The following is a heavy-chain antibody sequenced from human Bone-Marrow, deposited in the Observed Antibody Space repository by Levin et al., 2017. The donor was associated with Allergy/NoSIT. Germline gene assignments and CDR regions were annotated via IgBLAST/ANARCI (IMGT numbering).Heavy chain of an antibody. V-gene: IGHV3-30*03. J-gene: IGHJ4*02. CDR2: ISCDGSNT. CDR1: GFTFSNYG. Sequence: GESLKISCAASGFTFSNYGMHWVRQAPGKGLEWVAVISCDGSNTYYADSVKGRFTISRDSSKNTLYLQVNSLRAEDTAVYYCARDAGIQIFRYHFDYWGQGALVTVSS. CDR3: ARDAGIQIFRYHFDY. D-gene: IGHD5-18*01.